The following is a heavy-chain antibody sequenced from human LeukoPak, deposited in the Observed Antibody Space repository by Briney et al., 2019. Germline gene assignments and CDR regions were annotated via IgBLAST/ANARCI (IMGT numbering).Heavy chain of an antibody. Sequence: PSETLSLTCTVSGGSISSSSYYWGWIRQPPGKGLEWIGSIYYSGSTYYNPSLKSRVTMSVDTSKNQFSLKLASVTAADTAVYYCARASGYCSGGSCYSIIWGQGTLVTVSS. CDR3: ARASGYCSGGSCYSII. CDR2: IYYSGST. D-gene: IGHD2-15*01. V-gene: IGHV4-39*07. J-gene: IGHJ4*02. CDR1: GGSISSSSYY.